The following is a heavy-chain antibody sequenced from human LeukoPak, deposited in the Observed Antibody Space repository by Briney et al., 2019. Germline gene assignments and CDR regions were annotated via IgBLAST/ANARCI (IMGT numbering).Heavy chain of an antibody. CDR3: AKNGGSQCYSHLDY. CDR2: TRGSGGST. Sequence: GRALRLFCAASGFPFSSYGMTWVRQAPGKGLEWSSGTRGSGGSTYYANSVKGRFSISRGNSKNTLYLEMNSLRVEDTAVYYCAKNGGSQCYSHLDYWGRGSLVAVSS. J-gene: IGHJ4*02. D-gene: IGHD2-15*01. CDR1: GFPFSSYG. V-gene: IGHV3-23*01.